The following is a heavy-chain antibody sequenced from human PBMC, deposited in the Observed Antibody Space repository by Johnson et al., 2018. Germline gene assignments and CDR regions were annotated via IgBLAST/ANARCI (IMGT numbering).Heavy chain of an antibody. V-gene: IGHV1-69*12. CDR2: IIPIFDTT. CDR3: AKHIAIGQDAFDM. D-gene: IGHD6-13*01. CDR1: GGTFSSYA. Sequence: VQLVQSGAEVKKSGSSVKVSCKASGGTFSSYAISWVRQAPGQGLEWMGGIIPIFDTTNYAQKFHGRVAFTADESTNTAYMELSSLRVEDTAVYYCAKHIAIGQDAFDMWGQGTMVTVSS. J-gene: IGHJ3*02.